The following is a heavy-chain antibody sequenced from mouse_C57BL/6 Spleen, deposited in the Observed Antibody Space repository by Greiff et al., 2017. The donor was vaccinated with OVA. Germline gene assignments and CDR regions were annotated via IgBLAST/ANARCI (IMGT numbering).Heavy chain of an antibody. D-gene: IGHD1-1*01. CDR2: ISYDGSN. CDR3: ARGHYYGSSNYAMDD. V-gene: IGHV3-6*01. J-gene: IGHJ4*01. CDR1: GYSITSGYY. Sequence: EVQRVESGPGLVKPSQSLSLTCSVTGYSITSGYYWNWIRQFPGNKLEWMGYISYDGSNNYNPSLKNRISITRDTSKNQFFLKLNSVTTEDTATYYCARGHYYGSSNYAMDDWGQGTSVTVSS.